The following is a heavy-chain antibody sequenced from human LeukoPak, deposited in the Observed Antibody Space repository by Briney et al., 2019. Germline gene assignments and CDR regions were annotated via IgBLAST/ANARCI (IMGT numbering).Heavy chain of an antibody. Sequence: ASVKVSCKASGYTFTGYYMHWVRQAPGQGLEWMGWINPNSGGTNYAQKFQGWVTMTRDTSISTAYMELSRLRSDDTAVYYCAVWKGYVDFWSGPFDYWGQGTLVTVSS. J-gene: IGHJ4*02. V-gene: IGHV1-2*04. CDR3: AVWKGYVDFWSGPFDY. CDR2: INPNSGGT. D-gene: IGHD3-3*01. CDR1: GYTFTGYY.